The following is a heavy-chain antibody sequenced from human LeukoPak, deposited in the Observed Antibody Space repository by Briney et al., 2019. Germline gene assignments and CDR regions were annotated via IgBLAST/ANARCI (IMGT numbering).Heavy chain of an antibody. CDR1: GFTFSKAW. CDR3: PVGLGKTDTDY. Sequence: GGSLRLSCAASGFTFSKAWMNWVRQAPGKGLEWVARIKTKSQGGTTDYAAPVKGRFAISRDDSEKRVYLQMNSLKSEDTAVYYCPVGLGKTDTDYWGQGTLVTVSS. CDR2: IKTKSQGGTT. V-gene: IGHV3-15*05. D-gene: IGHD1-14*01. J-gene: IGHJ4*02.